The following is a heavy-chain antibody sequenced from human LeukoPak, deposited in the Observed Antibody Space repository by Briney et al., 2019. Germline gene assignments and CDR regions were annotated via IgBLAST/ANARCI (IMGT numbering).Heavy chain of an antibody. J-gene: IGHJ3*02. Sequence: ASVKVSCKASGYTFTSYYMHWVRQAPGQGLEWTGIINPSGGSTSYAQKFQGRVTMTRDTSTSTVYMELSSLRSEDTAVYYCARDPPGDDYGDYDDAFDIWGQGTMVTVSS. CDR1: GYTFTSYY. D-gene: IGHD4-17*01. CDR3: ARDPPGDDYGDYDDAFDI. V-gene: IGHV1-46*01. CDR2: INPSGGST.